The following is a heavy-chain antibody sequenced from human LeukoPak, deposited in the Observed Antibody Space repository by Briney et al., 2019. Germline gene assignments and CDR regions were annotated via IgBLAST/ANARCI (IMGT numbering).Heavy chain of an antibody. V-gene: IGHV3-30-3*01. CDR3: ARDGPYVPNYYFDY. CDR2: ISYDGSNK. CDR1: GFTVSSNY. D-gene: IGHD2-2*01. Sequence: GGSLRLSCAASGFTVSSNYMSWVRQAPGKGLEWVAVISYDGSNKYYADSVKGRFTISRDNSKNTLYLQMNSLRAEDTAVYYCARDGPYVPNYYFDYWGQGTLVTVSS. J-gene: IGHJ4*02.